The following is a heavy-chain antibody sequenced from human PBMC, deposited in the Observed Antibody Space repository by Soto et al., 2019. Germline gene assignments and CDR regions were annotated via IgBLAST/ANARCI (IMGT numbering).Heavy chain of an antibody. CDR3: ARDFRRGEDYYYGMDV. Sequence: GGSLRLSCAASGFTFSSYGMHWVRQAPGKGLEWVAVIWYDGSNKYYADSVKGRFTISRDNSKNTLYLQMNSLRAEDTAVYYCARDFRRGEDYYYGMDVWGQGTTVTVSS. CDR2: IWYDGSNK. CDR1: GFTFSSYG. D-gene: IGHD2-21*01. J-gene: IGHJ6*02. V-gene: IGHV3-33*01.